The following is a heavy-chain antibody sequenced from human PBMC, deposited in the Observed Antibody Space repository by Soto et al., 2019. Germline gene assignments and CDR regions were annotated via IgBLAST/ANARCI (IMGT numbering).Heavy chain of an antibody. Sequence: QVQLVQSGAEVKKPGSSVKVSCKASGGTFSSYTISWVRQAPGQGLEWIGRIIPILGIANYAQKFQGRVTITADTSTSTAYMELSTLRSEDTAVYYCVMKYCSSTSCDRAYWGQGTLVSVSS. J-gene: IGHJ4*02. CDR1: GGTFSSYT. D-gene: IGHD2-2*02. V-gene: IGHV1-69*02. CDR2: IIPILGIA. CDR3: VMKYCSSTSCDRAY.